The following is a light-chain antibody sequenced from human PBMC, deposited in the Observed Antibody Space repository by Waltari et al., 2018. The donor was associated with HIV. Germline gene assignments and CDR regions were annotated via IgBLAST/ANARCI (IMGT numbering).Light chain of an antibody. Sequence: DIQMTQSPSVLSASVGDRVTITCRANQSLNTWLALYKQSEGEVPKLLIYKTSKLENGVPSRFSASGSGKVFSLTISIVQPDDFAIYYCQQYKSAPWTFGQGTKV. V-gene: IGKV1-5*03. CDR3: QQYKSAPWT. CDR2: KTS. CDR1: QSLNTW. J-gene: IGKJ1*01.